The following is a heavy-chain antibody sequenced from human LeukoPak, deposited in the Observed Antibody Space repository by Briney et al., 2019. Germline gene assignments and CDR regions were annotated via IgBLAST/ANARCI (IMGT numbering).Heavy chain of an antibody. D-gene: IGHD5-18*01. Sequence: ASVKVSCKASGYTFTSYGISWVRQAPGQGLEWMGWISAYNGNTNYAQKLQGRVTMTTDTSTSTAYMELRSLRSDDTALYYCSRDGDTAMGGPYYYFMDVWGKGTTVTISS. J-gene: IGHJ6*03. CDR3: SRDGDTAMGGPYYYFMDV. CDR2: ISAYNGNT. CDR1: GYTFTSYG. V-gene: IGHV1-18*01.